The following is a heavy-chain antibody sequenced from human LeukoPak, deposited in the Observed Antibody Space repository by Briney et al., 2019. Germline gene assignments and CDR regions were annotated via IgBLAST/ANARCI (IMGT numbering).Heavy chain of an antibody. D-gene: IGHD3-16*01. Sequence: GASVKVSCKASGGTFSSYAISWVRQAPGQGLEWMGGIIPIFGTAIYAQKFQGRVTMTEDTSTDTAYMELSSLRSEDTAVYYCATRAGGWGSYYWFDPWGQGTLVTVSS. CDR3: ATRAGGWGSYYWFDP. CDR1: GGTFSSYA. CDR2: IIPIFGTA. J-gene: IGHJ5*02. V-gene: IGHV1-69*06.